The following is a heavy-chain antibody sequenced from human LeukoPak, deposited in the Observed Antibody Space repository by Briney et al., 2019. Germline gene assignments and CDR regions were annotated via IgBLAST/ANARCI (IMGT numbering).Heavy chain of an antibody. CDR1: GFTFSSYW. CDR3: AKSPYIASHIDFDY. CDR2: VSGSGDST. Sequence: GGSLRLSCAASGFTFSSYWMSWVRQAPGKGLEWVSTVSGSGDSTWYADSVKGRFTISRDNSKSTLYLQMNSLRAEDTAVYYCAKSPYIASHIDFDYWGQGTLVTVSS. J-gene: IGHJ4*02. D-gene: IGHD3-16*01. V-gene: IGHV3-23*01.